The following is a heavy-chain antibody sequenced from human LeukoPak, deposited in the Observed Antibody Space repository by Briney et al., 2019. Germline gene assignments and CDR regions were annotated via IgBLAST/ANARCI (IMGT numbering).Heavy chain of an antibody. CDR1: GFTFSSYW. J-gene: IGHJ4*02. CDR3: ARGVSGGSPDY. Sequence: GGSLRLSCAASGFTFSSYWMSWVRQAPGKGLEWVANIKQDGSDKYYVDSVKGRFTISRDNAKNSLYLQMNSLRDEDTAVYYCARGVSGGSPDYWGQGTLVTVSS. D-gene: IGHD1-26*01. CDR2: IKQDGSDK. V-gene: IGHV3-7*01.